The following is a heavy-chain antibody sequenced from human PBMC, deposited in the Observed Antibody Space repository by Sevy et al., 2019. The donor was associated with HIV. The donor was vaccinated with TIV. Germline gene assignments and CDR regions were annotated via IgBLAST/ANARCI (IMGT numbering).Heavy chain of an antibody. J-gene: IGHJ4*02. V-gene: IGHV4-39*01. CDR2: IYYSRST. CDR3: ASVGVAAAEQGYFDY. D-gene: IGHD6-13*01. Sequence: SETLSLTCTVSGGSISSSSYYWGWIRQPPGKGLEWIGSIYYSRSTYYNPSLKSRVTISVDKSKNLFSLKLSAVTAADTAGYYCASVGVAAAEQGYFDYWGQGTLVTVSS. CDR1: GGSISSSSYY.